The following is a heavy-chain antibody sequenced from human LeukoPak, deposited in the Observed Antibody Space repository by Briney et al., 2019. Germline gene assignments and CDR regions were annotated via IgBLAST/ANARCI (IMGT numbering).Heavy chain of an antibody. CDR2: ISSSSSYT. V-gene: IGHV3-11*05. D-gene: IGHD4-17*01. Sequence: PGGSLRLSCEVSGFTFNSYAMSWIRQAPGKGLEWVSYISSSSSYTNYADSVKGRFTISRDNAKNSLYLQMNSLRAEDTAVYYCARAYGSAVTTRFDYWGQGTLVTVSS. CDR3: ARAYGSAVTTRFDY. J-gene: IGHJ4*02. CDR1: GFTFNSYA.